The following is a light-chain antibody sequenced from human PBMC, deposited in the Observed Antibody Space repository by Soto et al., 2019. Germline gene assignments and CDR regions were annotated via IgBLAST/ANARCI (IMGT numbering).Light chain of an antibody. J-gene: IGKJ4*01. CDR3: QQRKDWPPLT. CDR2: DSY. Sequence: EVVLIQSPDTLSLSAGERATLSCRTSHSVDIYVAWYQQKPGQAPRLLIYDSYNRVTGIPTRFSGSGSGTDFTLTISSLEPEDSAIYYCQQRKDWPPLTFGGGTKVEIK. CDR1: HSVDIY. V-gene: IGKV3-11*01.